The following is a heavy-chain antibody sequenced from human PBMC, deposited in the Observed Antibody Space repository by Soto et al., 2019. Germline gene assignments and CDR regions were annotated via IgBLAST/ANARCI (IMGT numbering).Heavy chain of an antibody. CDR2: IYYSGGN. V-gene: IGHV4-39*01. CDR3: ARTNTDRPSFHF. J-gene: IGHJ4*02. Sequence: QLQLQESGPGLVKPSETLSLTCTVSGGSISNSYYSWGWIRQPPGKGLEWIGTIYYSGGNYYNPSLRGVVTTSVDTYKSQFSLQLSSVTAADTAVYCCARTNTDRPSFHFWGQGTLVTVSS. CDR1: GGSISNSYYS. D-gene: IGHD2-8*01.